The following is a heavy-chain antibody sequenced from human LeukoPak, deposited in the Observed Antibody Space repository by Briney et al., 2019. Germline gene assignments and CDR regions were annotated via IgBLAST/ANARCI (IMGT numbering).Heavy chain of an antibody. CDR1: GYSFTSYW. Sequence: GESLRISCKGSGYSFTSYWIGWVRQMPGKGLEWMGIIYPGDSDTRYSPSFQGQVTISADKSISTAYLQWSSLKASDTAMYYCAMSGYSSSWYVAFDIWGQGTMVTVSS. V-gene: IGHV5-51*01. CDR3: AMSGYSSSWYVAFDI. CDR2: IYPGDSDT. J-gene: IGHJ3*02. D-gene: IGHD6-13*01.